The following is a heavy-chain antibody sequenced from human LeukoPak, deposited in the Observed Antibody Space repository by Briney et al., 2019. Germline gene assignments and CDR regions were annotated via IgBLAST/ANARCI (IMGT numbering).Heavy chain of an antibody. D-gene: IGHD6-19*01. V-gene: IGHV1-2*02. CDR2: INPKSGGT. CDR3: ARVGRQWLGLSAFDI. J-gene: IGHJ3*02. CDR1: GYTFTGYY. Sequence: GASVKVSCKASGYTFTGYYIHWVRQAPGQGLEWMGWINPKSGGTDFAQKFQGRVTMTRDTSISTAYMELSRLRSDDTAVYYCARVGRQWLGLSAFDIWGQGTMVTVSS.